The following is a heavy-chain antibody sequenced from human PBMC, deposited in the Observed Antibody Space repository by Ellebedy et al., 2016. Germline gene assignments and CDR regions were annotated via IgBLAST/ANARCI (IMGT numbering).Heavy chain of an antibody. CDR3: ARDPPSINTGTWG. V-gene: IGHV3-66*01. J-gene: IGHJ4*02. CDR1: GIPINEHY. CDR2: IYSDGSR. Sequence: GGSLRLSXAASGIPINEHYMRWVRQAPGKGLQWVSLIYSDGSRHYADSVKGRFTISRDSSKNTLYLQMDSLRVDDTAVYYCARDPPSINTGTWGWGQGTLVTVSS. D-gene: IGHD7-27*01.